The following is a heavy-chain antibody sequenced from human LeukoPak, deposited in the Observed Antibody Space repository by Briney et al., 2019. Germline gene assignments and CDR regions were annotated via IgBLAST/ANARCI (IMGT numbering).Heavy chain of an antibody. V-gene: IGHV3-66*01. Sequence: GGSLRLSCAPSGFTLSNNYTRWVRQAPRKGLEWVSVIYGGGSTYYADSVKGRFTISRDNSKNTLYLQMNSLRAEDTAVYYCAKAGTSSVWSGFDYWGQGTLVTVSS. J-gene: IGHJ4*02. D-gene: IGHD6-19*01. CDR3: AKAGTSSVWSGFDY. CDR2: IYGGGST. CDR1: GFTLSNNY.